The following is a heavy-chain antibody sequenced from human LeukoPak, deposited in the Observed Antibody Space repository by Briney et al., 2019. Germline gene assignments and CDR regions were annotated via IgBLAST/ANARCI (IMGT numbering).Heavy chain of an antibody. D-gene: IGHD6-19*01. CDR1: GFTFDDYA. CDR3: VKDITPVAVTGALGY. J-gene: IGHJ4*02. CDR2: ISWNNGNI. Sequence: QPGRSLRLSCAASGFTFDDYAMHWVRHAPGKGLEWVSGISWNNGNIGYADSVKGRFTISRDNAKNSLYLQMNSLRAEDTALYYCVKDITPVAVTGALGYWGQGTLATVSS. V-gene: IGHV3-9*01.